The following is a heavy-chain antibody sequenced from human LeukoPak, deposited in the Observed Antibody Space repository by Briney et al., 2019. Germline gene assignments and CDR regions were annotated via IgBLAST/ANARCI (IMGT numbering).Heavy chain of an antibody. Sequence: GASVKVSCKASGYTFTGYYMHWVRQAPGQGLEWMGWINPNSSGTNYAQKFQGRVTMTRDTSISTAYMELSRLRSDDTAVYYCARDVSPGIAVAVVLDPWGQGTLVTVSS. D-gene: IGHD6-19*01. CDR1: GYTFTGYY. CDR3: ARDVSPGIAVAVVLDP. CDR2: INPNSSGT. V-gene: IGHV1-2*02. J-gene: IGHJ5*02.